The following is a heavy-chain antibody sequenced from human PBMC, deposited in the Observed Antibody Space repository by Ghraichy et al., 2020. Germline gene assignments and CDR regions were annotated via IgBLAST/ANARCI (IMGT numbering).Heavy chain of an antibody. CDR2: ISSSSSYI. J-gene: IGHJ4*02. CDR1: GFTFSSYS. D-gene: IGHD4-17*01. Sequence: GESLNISCAASGFTFSSYSMNWVRQAPGEELEWVSSISSSSSYIYYADSVKGRFTISRDNAKNSLYLQMNSLRAEDTAVYYCARDSSTTVTHFFDYWGQGTLVTVSS. CDR3: ARDSSTTVTHFFDY. V-gene: IGHV3-21*01.